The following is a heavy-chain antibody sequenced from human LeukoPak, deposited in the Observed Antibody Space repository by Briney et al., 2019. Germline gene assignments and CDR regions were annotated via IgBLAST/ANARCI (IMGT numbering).Heavy chain of an antibody. D-gene: IGHD3-22*01. Sequence: GGSLRLSCAASGFSFSSYGMYWVRQAPGKGLEWVAFIRYDGSNKYYADSVKGRFTISRDNSKNTLCLQMNSLRAEDTAVYYCAKDTGQTYYYDSSGYWGQGTLVTVSS. CDR2: IRYDGSNK. J-gene: IGHJ4*02. V-gene: IGHV3-30*02. CDR3: AKDTGQTYYYDSSGY. CDR1: GFSFSSYG.